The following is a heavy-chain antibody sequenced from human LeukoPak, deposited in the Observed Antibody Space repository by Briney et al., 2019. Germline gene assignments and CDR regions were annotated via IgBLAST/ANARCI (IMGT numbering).Heavy chain of an antibody. CDR2: ISAYSGNT. V-gene: IGHV1-18*04. Sequence: ASVKVPCKASGYTFSNFGITWVRQAPGQGLEWMGWISAYSGNTNYAQKLQGGVTMTTDTSTSTAYVELRSLRSDDTAVYYCARAVGATIEYWGQGTLVTVSS. CDR1: GYTFSNFG. CDR3: ARAVGATIEY. D-gene: IGHD1-26*01. J-gene: IGHJ4*02.